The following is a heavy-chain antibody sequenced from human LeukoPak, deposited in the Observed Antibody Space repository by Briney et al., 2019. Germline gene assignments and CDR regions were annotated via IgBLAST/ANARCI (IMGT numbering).Heavy chain of an antibody. CDR2: ISSDGGST. Sequence: GGSLRLSCAASGFTFSTYAMHWVRQAPGKGLEYVAAISSDGGSTYYANSVKGRFTISRDNSRNTLYLQMGSLRAEDMAVYYCASSPPTGTTWYFDLWGRGTLVTVSS. V-gene: IGHV3-64*01. CDR1: GFTFSTYA. J-gene: IGHJ2*01. CDR3: ASSPPTGTTWYFDL. D-gene: IGHD1-7*01.